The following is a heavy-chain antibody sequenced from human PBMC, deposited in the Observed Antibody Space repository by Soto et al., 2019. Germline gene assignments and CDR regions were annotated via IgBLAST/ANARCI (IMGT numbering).Heavy chain of an antibody. Sequence: QVQLVESGGGVVQPGRSLRLSCAASGFIFSNYAMHWVRQAPGKGLEWVTVISYDGSNKYYADSVKGRFTISRDNSKNTLYMQMSSLRAEDTAVYYCVLSRSAYFDFWGQGTLVTVSS. V-gene: IGHV3-30-3*01. D-gene: IGHD6-6*01. CDR1: GFIFSNYA. J-gene: IGHJ4*02. CDR3: VLSRSAYFDF. CDR2: ISYDGSNK.